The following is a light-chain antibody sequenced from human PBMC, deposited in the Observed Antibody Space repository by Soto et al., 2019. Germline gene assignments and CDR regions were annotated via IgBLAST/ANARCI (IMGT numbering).Light chain of an antibody. CDR3: QQRSNWPAIT. V-gene: IGKV3-15*01. Sequence: EIMMTPSPATLSVSPVERATLSCRATQSVSSSLAWYQQKPGQAPRLLIYGASTRATGIPARFSGSGSGIEFTLTINSLQSEDFAVYYCQQRSNWPAITFGQGTRLEIK. CDR1: QSVSSS. J-gene: IGKJ5*01. CDR2: GAS.